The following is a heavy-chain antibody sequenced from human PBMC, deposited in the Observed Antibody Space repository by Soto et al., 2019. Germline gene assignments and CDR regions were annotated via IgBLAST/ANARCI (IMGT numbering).Heavy chain of an antibody. V-gene: IGHV1-18*01. CDR1: GYTFTSYG. J-gene: IGHJ2*01. D-gene: IGHD5-18*01. CDR2: ISAYNGNT. CDR3: ARARDRYSYGPPGWYFDL. Sequence: QVQLVQSGAEVKKPGASVKVSCKASGYTFTSYGISWVRQAPGQGLEWMGWISAYNGNTNYAQKLQGRVTMTTDTSTSTAYMELRSLRSDDTAVYYCARARDRYSYGPPGWYFDLWGRGTLVTVSS.